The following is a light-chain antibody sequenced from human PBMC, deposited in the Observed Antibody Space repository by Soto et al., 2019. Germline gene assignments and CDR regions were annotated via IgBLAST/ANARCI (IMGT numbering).Light chain of an antibody. J-gene: IGKJ4*01. V-gene: IGKV3-15*01. CDR2: GAS. CDR3: QQYNNWLFLT. Sequence: EIVMTQSPATLSVSPGERATLSCRASQSVSSNLAWYQQKPGQAPRLLIYGASTRATGIPARFSGSGSGTEFTLTISSLQSEDFAVYYCQQYNNWLFLTFGGWTKVEIK. CDR1: QSVSSN.